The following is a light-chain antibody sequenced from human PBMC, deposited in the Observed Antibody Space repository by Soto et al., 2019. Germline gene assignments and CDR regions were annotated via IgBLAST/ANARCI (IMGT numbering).Light chain of an antibody. CDR1: SSDVGAYNY. Sequence: QSVLTQPASVSGSPGQSITISCTGTSSDVGAYNYVSWYQQHPGKAPKLMIYDVSNRPSGVSNRFSGSKSGNTASLTISGLQAEDEGDYYCSSYTSGSTWVFGGGTKVTVL. J-gene: IGLJ3*02. CDR3: SSYTSGSTWV. V-gene: IGLV2-14*01. CDR2: DVS.